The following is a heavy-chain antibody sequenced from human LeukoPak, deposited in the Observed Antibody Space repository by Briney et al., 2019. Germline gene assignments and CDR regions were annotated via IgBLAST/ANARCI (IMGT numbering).Heavy chain of an antibody. J-gene: IGHJ3*02. Sequence: SETLSLTCAVSGGSISSSNWWSWVRQPPGKGLEWIGYIYYSGSTNYNPSLKSRVTISVDTSKNQFSLKLSSVTAADTAVYYCARAGRITYYYDSSGYPIDAFDIWGQGTMVTVSS. CDR1: GGSISSSNW. V-gene: IGHV4-4*02. D-gene: IGHD3-22*01. CDR2: IYYSGST. CDR3: ARAGRITYYYDSSGYPIDAFDI.